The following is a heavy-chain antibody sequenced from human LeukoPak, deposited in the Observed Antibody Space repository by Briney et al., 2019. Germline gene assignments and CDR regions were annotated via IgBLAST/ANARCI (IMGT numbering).Heavy chain of an antibody. D-gene: IGHD3-3*01. CDR3: ARASYYDFWSGYLDV. J-gene: IGHJ6*04. Sequence: ASVKVSRKASGYTFTGYYMHWVRQAPGQGLEWMGWINPNSGGTNYAQKFQGRVTMTRDTSISTAYMELSRLRSDDTAVYYCARASYYDFWSGYLDVWGKGTTVTVSS. V-gene: IGHV1-2*02. CDR2: INPNSGGT. CDR1: GYTFTGYY.